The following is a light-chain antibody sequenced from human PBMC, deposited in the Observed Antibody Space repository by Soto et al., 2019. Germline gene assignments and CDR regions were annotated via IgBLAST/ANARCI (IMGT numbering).Light chain of an antibody. Sequence: QSVLTQPPSASETPGQRVAISCSGSTSNIGDNTVHWYQQLPRTAPKLLIYNNDRRPSGVPDRFSGSKSGTSASLAISGLQSEDEADYFCSTWDDSLNGWVFGGGTKLTVL. CDR1: TSNIGDNT. CDR2: NND. J-gene: IGLJ3*02. V-gene: IGLV1-44*01. CDR3: STWDDSLNGWV.